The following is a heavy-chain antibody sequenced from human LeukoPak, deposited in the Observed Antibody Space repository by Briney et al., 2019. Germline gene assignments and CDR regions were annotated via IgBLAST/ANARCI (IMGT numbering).Heavy chain of an antibody. V-gene: IGHV4-31*03. Sequence: SETLSLTCTVSGGSISSGGYSWSWIRQHPGKGLEWTGYIYYSGSTYYNPSLKSRVTISVDTSKNQFSLKLSSVTAADTAVYYCARAGTEESMFDYWGQGTLVTVSS. CDR2: IYYSGST. CDR3: ARAGTEESMFDY. J-gene: IGHJ4*02. CDR1: GGSISSGGYS. D-gene: IGHD6-6*01.